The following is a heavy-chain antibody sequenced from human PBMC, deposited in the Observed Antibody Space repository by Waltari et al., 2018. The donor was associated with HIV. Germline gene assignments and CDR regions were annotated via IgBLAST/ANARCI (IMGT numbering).Heavy chain of an antibody. Sequence: EVQLVESGGGLVQPGGSLRLSCAASGFTFGSYWMSWVRQAPGKGLEWVANIKQDGSEKYYVDSVKGRFTISRDNAKNSLYLQMNSLRAEDTAVYYCARDLYSSGWGYFDYWGQGTLVTVSS. CDR2: IKQDGSEK. CDR1: GFTFGSYW. D-gene: IGHD6-19*01. J-gene: IGHJ4*02. CDR3: ARDLYSSGWGYFDY. V-gene: IGHV3-7*01.